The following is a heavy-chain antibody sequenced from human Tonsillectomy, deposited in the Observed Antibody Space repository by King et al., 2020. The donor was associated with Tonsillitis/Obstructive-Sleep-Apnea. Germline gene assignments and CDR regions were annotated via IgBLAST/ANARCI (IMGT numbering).Heavy chain of an antibody. CDR2: IYSGGST. Sequence: DVQLVESGGGLIQPGGSLRLSCAASGFTVSSNYMSWVRQAPGKGLEWVSDIYSGGSTYYADSVKGRFTISRDNPKNTLYLQMNSLIAEETAVYYCARVLVGANVETLDAFDIWGQGPMVTVSS. V-gene: IGHV3-53*01. D-gene: IGHD1-26*01. CDR1: GFTVSSNY. CDR3: ARVLVGANVETLDAFDI. J-gene: IGHJ3*02.